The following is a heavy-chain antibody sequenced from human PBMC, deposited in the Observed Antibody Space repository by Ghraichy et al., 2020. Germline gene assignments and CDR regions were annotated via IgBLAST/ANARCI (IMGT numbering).Heavy chain of an antibody. CDR1: GFIFNAFG. D-gene: IGHD2-2*01. CDR3: AKEVEKWGYCSSTSCSYYSYGMDV. CDR2: ISYEGTNK. Sequence: GGSLRLSCVASGFIFNAFGMHWVRQAPGKGLELLAVISYEGTNKYYADSVKGRFTISRDNSKNTLYLQMNSLRAEDTAVYFCAKEVEKWGYCSSTSCSYYSYGMDVWGQGTTVTVSS. V-gene: IGHV3-30*18. J-gene: IGHJ6*02.